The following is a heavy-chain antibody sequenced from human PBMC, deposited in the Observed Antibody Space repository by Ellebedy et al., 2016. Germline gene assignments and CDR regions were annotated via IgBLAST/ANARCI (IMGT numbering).Heavy chain of an antibody. D-gene: IGHD1-1*01. J-gene: IGHJ3*02. CDR3: ARQGNSGRAFDI. CDR2: IYYSGST. Sequence: SETLSLTCTVSGGSISSGTYYWGWIRQPPGKGLEWIASIYYSGSTYYNPSLKSRVTISVDTSKNQFSLNLTSVTAADTAVYYCARQGNSGRAFDIWGQGTMVTVSS. CDR1: GGSISSGTYY. V-gene: IGHV4-39*01.